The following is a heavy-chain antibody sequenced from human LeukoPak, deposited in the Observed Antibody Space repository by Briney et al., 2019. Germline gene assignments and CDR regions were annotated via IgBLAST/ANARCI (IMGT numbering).Heavy chain of an antibody. CDR2: INPSGGST. J-gene: IGHJ4*02. D-gene: IGHD5-12*01. CDR1: GYTFASYY. V-gene: IGHV1-46*03. Sequence: ASVKVSCKASGYTFASYYMHWVRHAPGQGLEWMGIINPSGGSTSYAQKFQGRVTMTRDTSTSTVYMELSSLRSEDTAVYYCATGGYSGYEHLDYWGQGTLVTVSS. CDR3: ATGGYSGYEHLDY.